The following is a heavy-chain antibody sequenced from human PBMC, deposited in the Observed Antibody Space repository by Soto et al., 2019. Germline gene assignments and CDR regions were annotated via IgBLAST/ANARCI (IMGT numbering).Heavy chain of an antibody. D-gene: IGHD2-15*01. Sequence: ASVKVSCKASGYTFTSYAMHWVRQAPGQRLEWMGWINAGNGNTKYSQKFQGRVTITRDTSASTAYMELSSLRSEDTAVYYCARDQAFPAPSGEPYYYYGMDVWGQGTTVTVSS. J-gene: IGHJ6*02. CDR2: INAGNGNT. CDR1: GYTFTSYA. V-gene: IGHV1-3*01. CDR3: ARDQAFPAPSGEPYYYYGMDV.